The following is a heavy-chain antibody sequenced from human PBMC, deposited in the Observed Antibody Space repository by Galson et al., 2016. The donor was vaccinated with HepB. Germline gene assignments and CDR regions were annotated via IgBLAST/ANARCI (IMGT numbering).Heavy chain of an antibody. D-gene: IGHD3-22*01. J-gene: IGHJ4*02. V-gene: IGHV5-10-1*01. Sequence: QSGAEVKKPGESLRISCKGSGYSFTSYWISWVRQMPGKGLEWMGRIDPSDSYTNYSPSFQGHVTISADKSISPAYLQWSSLKASDTAMYYCARHRYYYDSSGYYYALGYWGQGTLVTVSS. CDR2: IDPSDSYT. CDR3: ARHRYYYDSSGYYYALGY. CDR1: GYSFTSYW.